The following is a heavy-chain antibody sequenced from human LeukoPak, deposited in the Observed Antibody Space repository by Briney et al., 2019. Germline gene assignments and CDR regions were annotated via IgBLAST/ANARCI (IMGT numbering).Heavy chain of an antibody. CDR3: AKGRDTSGRQNFDF. CDR2: ISASGSGT. J-gene: IGHJ4*02. CDR1: GFTFTSYA. V-gene: IGHV3-23*01. D-gene: IGHD6-19*01. Sequence: GGSLRLSCEVSGFTFTSYAMHWVRQAPGKGLEWVSSISASGSGTFYTDSMNGRFTISRDNAKKTFFLQMKNLRPGDTALYYCAKGRDTSGRQNFDFWGQGTLVTVSS.